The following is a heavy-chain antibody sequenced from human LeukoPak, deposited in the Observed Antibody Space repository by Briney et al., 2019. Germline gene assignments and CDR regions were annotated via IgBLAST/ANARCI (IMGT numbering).Heavy chain of an antibody. V-gene: IGHV3-7*03. J-gene: IGHJ1*01. CDR2: IKQDGSEK. D-gene: IGHD6-6*01. Sequence: GGSLRLSCVVSGFTFSDYWMSWVRQAPGKGLEWVANIKQDGSEKDYVDSVKGRLTISRDNAKNSLYLQMNSLRVEDTAVYYCARGGAARLHFQNWGQGTLVTVSS. CDR1: GFTFSDYW. CDR3: ARGGAARLHFQN.